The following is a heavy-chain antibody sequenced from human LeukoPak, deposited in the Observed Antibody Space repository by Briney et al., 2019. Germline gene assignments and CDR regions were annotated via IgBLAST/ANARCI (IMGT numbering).Heavy chain of an antibody. J-gene: IGHJ4*02. CDR1: GYTLTSYD. CDR3: TRGTSSRYFDY. CDR2: MNPNSGRT. V-gene: IGHV1-8*03. Sequence: GASVKVSCKASGYTLTSYDINWVRQATGQGLEWMGWMNPNSGRTGYAQNFQGRITITRNTSMSTAYMELSSLRSEDTAVYYCTRGTSSRYFDYWGQGTLVTVSS.